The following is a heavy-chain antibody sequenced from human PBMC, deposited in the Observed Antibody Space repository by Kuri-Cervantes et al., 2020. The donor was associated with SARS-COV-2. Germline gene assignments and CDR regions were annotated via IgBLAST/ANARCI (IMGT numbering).Heavy chain of an antibody. Sequence: GESLKISCAASGFSFDDYAMHWVRQPPGKALEWVSLISGDGENTYYANSVKGRFTISRDNNNNSLCLQMNSLRTEDTALYYCVRGRGAGVYTWFDPWGQGTLVTVSS. CDR2: ISGDGENT. V-gene: IGHV3-43*02. CDR3: VRGRGAGVYTWFDP. D-gene: IGHD2-8*01. J-gene: IGHJ5*02. CDR1: GFSFDDYA.